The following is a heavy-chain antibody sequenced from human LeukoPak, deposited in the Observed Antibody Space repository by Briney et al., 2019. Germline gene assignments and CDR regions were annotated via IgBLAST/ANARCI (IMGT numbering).Heavy chain of an antibody. CDR3: ARDHNSSGYYYVGWFDP. CDR2: INHSGST. CDR1: GGSFSGYY. D-gene: IGHD3-22*01. J-gene: IGHJ5*02. V-gene: IGHV4-34*01. Sequence: SETLSLTCAVYGGSFSGYYWSWIRQPPGKGLEWIGEINHSGSTNYNPSLKSRVTISVDTSKNQFSLKLSSVTAADTAVYYCARDHNSSGYYYVGWFDPWGQGTLVTVSS.